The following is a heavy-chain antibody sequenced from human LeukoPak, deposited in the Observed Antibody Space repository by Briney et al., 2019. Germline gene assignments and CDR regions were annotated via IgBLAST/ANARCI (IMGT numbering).Heavy chain of an antibody. V-gene: IGHV3-21*04. CDR3: AINGYSSLSGMDV. CDR1: GFTFSSYS. D-gene: IGHD6-19*01. J-gene: IGHJ6*04. CDR2: ISSSSSYI. Sequence: PGGSLRLSCAASGFTFSSYSMNWVRQAPGKGLEWVSSISSSSSYIYYADSVKGRFTISRDNSKNTLYLQMNSLRAEDTAVYYCAINGYSSLSGMDVWGKGTTVTVSS.